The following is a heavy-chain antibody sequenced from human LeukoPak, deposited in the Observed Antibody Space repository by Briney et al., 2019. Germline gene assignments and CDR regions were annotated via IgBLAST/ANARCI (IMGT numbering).Heavy chain of an antibody. Sequence: SETLSLTCAVYGGSFSGYYWSWIRQPPGKGLEWIGEINHSGSTNYNPSLKSRVTISVDTSKNQFSLKLSSVTAADTAVYYCAGTYYYDSSGYYRPFDYWGQGTLVTVSS. CDR1: GGSFSGYY. V-gene: IGHV4-34*01. J-gene: IGHJ4*02. D-gene: IGHD3-22*01. CDR2: INHSGST. CDR3: AGTYYYDSSGYYRPFDY.